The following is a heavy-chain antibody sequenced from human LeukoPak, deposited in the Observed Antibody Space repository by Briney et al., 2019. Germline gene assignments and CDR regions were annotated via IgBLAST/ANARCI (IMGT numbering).Heavy chain of an antibody. CDR2: ISWNSGSV. J-gene: IGHJ4*02. CDR3: AKDSGGSYYYFDY. V-gene: IGHV3-9*03. CDR1: GFTFDGYA. Sequence: TGGSLRLSCAASGFTFDGYAMHWVRQAPGKGLEWVSGISWNSGSVGYADSVKGRFTISRDNAKNSLYLQMNSLRAEDMALYYCAKDSGGSYYYFDYWGQGTLVTVSS. D-gene: IGHD1-26*01.